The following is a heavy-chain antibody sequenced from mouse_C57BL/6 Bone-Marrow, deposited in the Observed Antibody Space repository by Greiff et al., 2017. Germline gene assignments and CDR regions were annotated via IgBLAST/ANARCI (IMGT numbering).Heavy chain of an antibody. V-gene: IGHV1-69*01. CDR1: GYTFTSYW. D-gene: IGHD2-10*02. Sequence: VQLQQPGAELVMPGASVKLSCKASGYTFTSYWMHWVKQRPGQGLEWIGEFDPSDSYTNYNQKFNGKSTLTVDKSSSTAYMQLSSLTSEDSAVYYCARDTYYFDYWGQGTTLTVSS. CDR3: ARDTYYFDY. J-gene: IGHJ2*01. CDR2: FDPSDSYT.